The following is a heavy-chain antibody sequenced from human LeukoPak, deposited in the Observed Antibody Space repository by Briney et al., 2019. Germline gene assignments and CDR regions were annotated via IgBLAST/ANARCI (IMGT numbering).Heavy chain of an antibody. V-gene: IGHV1-46*01. J-gene: IGHJ4*02. CDR3: ARDNDFDY. D-gene: IGHD2-8*01. CDR1: GYTFTSYY. CDR2: IYPGGGST. Sequence: ASVKVSCKTSGYTFTSYYIHWVRQAPGQGLEWTGIIYPGGGSTNYAQKFQGRLTMTRDMSTSTVYMELSSLRSEDTAFYYCARDNDFDYWGQGTLVTVSS.